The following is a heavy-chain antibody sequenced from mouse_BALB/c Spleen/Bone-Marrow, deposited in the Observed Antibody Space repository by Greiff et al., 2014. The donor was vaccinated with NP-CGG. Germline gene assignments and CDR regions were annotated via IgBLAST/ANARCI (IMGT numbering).Heavy chain of an antibody. V-gene: IGHV2-9*02. CDR3: ARVYLWYFDV. D-gene: IGHD2-3*01. J-gene: IGHJ1*01. CDR2: IWAGGST. CDR1: GFSLTRYG. Sequence: QVQLKESGPGLVAPSQSLSITCTVSGFSLTRYGVHWVRQPPGKGLEWLGVIWAGGSTNYNSALMSRLSISKDNSKSQVFLKMNSLQTDDTAMYYCARVYLWYFDVWGAGTTVTVSS.